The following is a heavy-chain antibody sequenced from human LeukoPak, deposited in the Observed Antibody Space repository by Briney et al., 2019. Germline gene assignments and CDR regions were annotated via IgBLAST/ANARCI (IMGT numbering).Heavy chain of an antibody. V-gene: IGHV3-21*01. CDR1: GFTFNTYT. J-gene: IGHJ4*02. Sequence: GGSLRLSCAASGFTFNTYTMNWVRQAPGKGLEWVSSISSGTSYIYYADSVKGRFTISRDNSKNTLYLQMNSLRPEDTAVYYCARDRYYFDSRGYYYPSYYFDYWGQGSLVTVSS. D-gene: IGHD3-22*01. CDR2: ISSGTSYI. CDR3: ARDRYYFDSRGYYYPSYYFDY.